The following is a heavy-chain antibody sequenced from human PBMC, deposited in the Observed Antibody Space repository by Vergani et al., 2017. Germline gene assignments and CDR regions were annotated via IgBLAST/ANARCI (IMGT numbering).Heavy chain of an antibody. CDR3: ARDWIAAAGHIDD. Sequence: QVQLVESGGGVVQPGRSLRLSCAASGFTFSSYGMHWVRQAPGKGLEWVAVIWYDGSNKYYADSVKGRFTISRDNSKNTLYLQMNSLRAEDTAVYYCARDWIAAAGHIDDWGQGTLVTVSS. D-gene: IGHD6-13*01. J-gene: IGHJ4*02. CDR2: IWYDGSNK. CDR1: GFTFSSYG. V-gene: IGHV3-33*01.